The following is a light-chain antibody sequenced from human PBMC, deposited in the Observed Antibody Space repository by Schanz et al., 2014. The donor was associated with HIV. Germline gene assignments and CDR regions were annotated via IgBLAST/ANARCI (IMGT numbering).Light chain of an antibody. CDR3: QQYDNLLLFT. J-gene: IGKJ3*01. V-gene: IGKV1-33*01. CDR2: DAS. CDR1: QTISSY. Sequence: DIQMTQSPSSLSASVGDRVTITCRASQTISSYLNWYQQKPGKAHKLLIYDASNLETEDLSRFSGSGSGSDFNFTISSLQPEDIATYYCQQYDNLLLFTFGPGTKVDIK.